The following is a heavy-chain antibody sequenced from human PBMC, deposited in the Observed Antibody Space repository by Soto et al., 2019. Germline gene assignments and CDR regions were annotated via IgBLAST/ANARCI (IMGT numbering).Heavy chain of an antibody. CDR3: ATLHDPTPYYSYTMDV. CDR1: GFTFSSYW. D-gene: IGHD2-21*02. J-gene: IGHJ6*02. CDR2: IKEDGSEK. Sequence: EVQLVESGGGLVQPGGSLRLSCAASGFTFSSYWMSWVRQAPGKGLEWVANIKEDGSEKYYVDSVKGRFTISRDNAKNSLYLQMDSLRAEDTAVYYCATLHDPTPYYSYTMDVWGQGTTVTVSS. V-gene: IGHV3-7*01.